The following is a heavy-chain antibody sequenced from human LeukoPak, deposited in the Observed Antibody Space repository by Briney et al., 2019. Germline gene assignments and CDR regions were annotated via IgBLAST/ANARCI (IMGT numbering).Heavy chain of an antibody. D-gene: IGHD3-10*01. CDR3: ARDHSKAYGSGSPPYR. CDR2: ISSSSSYI. V-gene: IGHV3-21*01. J-gene: IGHJ4*02. CDR1: GFTFRSYS. Sequence: GGSLRLSCAASGFTFRSYSMNWVRQAPGKGLEGVSSISSSSSYIYYADSVKGRFTISRDNAKNSLYLQMNSLRAEDTAVYYCARDHSKAYGSGSPPYRWGQGTLVTVSS.